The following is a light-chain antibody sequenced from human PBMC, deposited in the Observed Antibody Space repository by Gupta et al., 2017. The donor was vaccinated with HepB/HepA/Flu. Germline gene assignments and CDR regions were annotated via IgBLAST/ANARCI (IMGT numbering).Light chain of an antibody. CDR2: EVS. CDR3: SSYAGSSNFWV. J-gene: IGLJ3*02. CDR1: SSAVGGYNY. Sequence: QSALTQPPSASGSPGQSVTISCTGTSSAVGGYNYVSWYQQHPGKAPKRMIYEVSKRPSGVPDRFSGSKSGNTASLTVIGLQAEDEADYYCSSYAGSSNFWVFGGGTKLTVL. V-gene: IGLV2-8*01.